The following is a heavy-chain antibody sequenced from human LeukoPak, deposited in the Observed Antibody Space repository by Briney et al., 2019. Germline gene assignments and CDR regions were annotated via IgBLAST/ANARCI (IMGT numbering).Heavy chain of an antibody. V-gene: IGHV3-7*04. Sequence: GGSLRLSCAASGFTFSSYWMSWVRQAPGEGLEWVANIKQDGTEKYYMDSVKGRFSISRGNAKNSLYLQMNALRAEDTAVYYCARDVRPDYWGQGTLVTVST. CDR3: ARDVRPDY. J-gene: IGHJ4*02. D-gene: IGHD6-6*01. CDR2: IKQDGTEK. CDR1: GFTFSSYW.